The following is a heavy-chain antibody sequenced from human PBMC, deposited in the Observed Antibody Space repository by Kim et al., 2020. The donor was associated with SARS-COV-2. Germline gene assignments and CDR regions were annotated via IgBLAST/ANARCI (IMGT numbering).Heavy chain of an antibody. V-gene: IGHV3-23*01. CDR3: AKRRGGGTDYYYLDA. D-gene: IGHD3-10*01. Sequence: GGSLRLSCVASGFAFDTTAMSWVRQAPGGGLAWVSGIRGSGGGTFYAGSVKGRFTIFRDNASNTLYLQMNNLRRDDTAIYYCAKRRGGGTDYYYLDAWG. CDR2: IRGSGGGT. CDR1: GFAFDTTA. J-gene: IGHJ6*03.